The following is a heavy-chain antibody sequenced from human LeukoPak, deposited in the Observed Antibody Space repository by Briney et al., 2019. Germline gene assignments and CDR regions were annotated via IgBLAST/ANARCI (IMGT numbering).Heavy chain of an antibody. CDR3: ASRRGYSSGWYDAFDI. V-gene: IGHV5-51*01. CDR1: GSSFTSYW. J-gene: IGHJ3*02. CDR2: IYPGDSNT. Sequence: GESLKISCKGSGSSFTSYWICCVRQMPGKGLEWMGIIYPGDSNTRYSPSFQGQVTHSADKFISTAYLQWSSLKASDTARYYCASRRGYSSGWYDAFDIWGEGTMVTVSS. D-gene: IGHD6-19*01.